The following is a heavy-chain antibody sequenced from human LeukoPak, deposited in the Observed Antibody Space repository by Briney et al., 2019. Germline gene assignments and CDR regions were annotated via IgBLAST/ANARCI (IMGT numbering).Heavy chain of an antibody. D-gene: IGHD5-12*01. Sequence: SETQSLTCTVSGGSISSGGYYWSWIRQHPGKGLEWIGYIYYSGSTYYNPSLKSRVTISVDTSKNQFSLKLSSVTAADTAVYYCAGGGYRYYYYMDVWGKGTTVIVSS. CDR1: GGSISSGGYY. CDR2: IYYSGST. CDR3: AGGGYRYYYYMDV. V-gene: IGHV4-31*03. J-gene: IGHJ6*03.